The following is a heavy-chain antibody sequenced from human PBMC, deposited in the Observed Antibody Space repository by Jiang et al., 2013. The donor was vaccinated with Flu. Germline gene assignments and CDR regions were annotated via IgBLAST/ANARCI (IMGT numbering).Heavy chain of an antibody. CDR2: INHSGTT. J-gene: IGHJ6*03. V-gene: IGHV4-34*01. CDR1: GDSLSGYY. CDR3: ARVRELVVFYYSGR. D-gene: IGHD6-6*01. Sequence: LLKPSETLSLTCAVYGDSLSGYYWSWIRQPPGEGLEWIGEINHSGTTNYNPSLKSRVTISLDTSKNQLFXNLSSVTAADTAVYYCARVRELVVFYYSGR.